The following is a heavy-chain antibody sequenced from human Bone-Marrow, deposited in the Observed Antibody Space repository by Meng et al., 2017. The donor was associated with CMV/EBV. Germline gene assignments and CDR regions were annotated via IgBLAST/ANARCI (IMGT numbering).Heavy chain of an antibody. CDR3: ARELTGIEGRWFDP. Sequence: GESLKISCAASGFTFSSYEMNWVRQAPGKGLEWVSYISSSGSTIYYADSVKGRFTISRDNAKNSLYLQMNSLRAEDTAVYYCARELTGIEGRWFDPWGQGTLVTVSS. CDR1: GFTFSSYE. J-gene: IGHJ5*02. V-gene: IGHV3-48*03. D-gene: IGHD1-26*01. CDR2: ISSSGSTI.